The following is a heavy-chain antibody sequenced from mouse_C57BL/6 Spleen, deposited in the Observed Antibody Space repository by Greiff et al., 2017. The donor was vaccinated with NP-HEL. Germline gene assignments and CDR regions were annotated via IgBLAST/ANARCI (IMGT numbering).Heavy chain of an antibody. CDR2: IDPNGGGT. D-gene: IGHD2-1*01. CDR1: GYTFTSYW. CDR3: ARGDGNYLAWFAY. V-gene: IGHV1-72*01. Sequence: QVQLKQPGAELVKPGASVKLSCKASGYTFTSYWMHWVKQRPGRGLEWIGRIDPNGGGTKYNEKFKSKATLTVDKPSSTAYMHLSSLTSEDSAVYYCARGDGNYLAWFAYWGQGTLVTVSA. J-gene: IGHJ3*01.